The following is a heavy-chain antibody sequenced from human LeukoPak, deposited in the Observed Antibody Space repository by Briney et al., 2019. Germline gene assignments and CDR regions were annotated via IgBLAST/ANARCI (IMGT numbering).Heavy chain of an antibody. D-gene: IGHD2-15*01. J-gene: IGHJ4*02. Sequence: PGGSLRLSCAASGFTFSSYGMHWVRQAPGKGLEWVAIIKFDGREQYYADAVKGRFTISRDNSKNTLYLQMDSLRAEETAVYYCARDVGQFDFWGRGTLVTVCS. CDR1: GFTFSSYG. CDR3: ARDVGQFDF. V-gene: IGHV3-33*05. CDR2: IKFDGREQ.